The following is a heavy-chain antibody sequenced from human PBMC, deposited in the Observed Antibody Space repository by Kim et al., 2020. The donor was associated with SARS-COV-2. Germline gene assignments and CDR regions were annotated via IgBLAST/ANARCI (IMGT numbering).Heavy chain of an antibody. Sequence: SETLSLTCTVSGVSINSYYWSWIRQPPGKGLEWIGEIFYSGSTNYNPSLNSRVTITLDTSKSQFSLNLTSVTAADTAAYYCARLYSSNFPFDPWGQGTLVTVAS. CDR2: IFYSGST. J-gene: IGHJ5*02. CDR3: ARLYSSNFPFDP. D-gene: IGHD6-13*01. V-gene: IGHV4-59*01. CDR1: GVSINSYY.